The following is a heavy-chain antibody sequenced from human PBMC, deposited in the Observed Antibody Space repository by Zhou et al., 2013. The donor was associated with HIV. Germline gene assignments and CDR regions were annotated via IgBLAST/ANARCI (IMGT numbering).Heavy chain of an antibody. CDR2: INPSTSHT. J-gene: IGHJ5*02. V-gene: IGHV1-8*02. CDR1: GYTFTDFF. CDR3: ARDHEIAAADKGGWFDP. Sequence: QVQLVQSGAEVKKPGASVKVSCKASGYTFTDFFIHWVRQAPGQGLEWMGWINPSTSHTTYAQNFQGRVTMTRNISINTAYMELNSLRSEDTAVYYCARDHEIAAADKGGWFDPWGQGTLVTVSS. D-gene: IGHD6-13*01.